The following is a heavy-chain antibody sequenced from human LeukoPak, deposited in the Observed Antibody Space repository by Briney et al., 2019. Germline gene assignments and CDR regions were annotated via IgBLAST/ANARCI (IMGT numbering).Heavy chain of an antibody. CDR3: ARDHYDSRGYYSGYMDV. V-gene: IGHV3-11*01. D-gene: IGHD3-22*01. Sequence: GGSLRLSCAASGFTFSDYYMSWIRQAPGKGLEWVSYISSSGSTIYYADSVKGRFTISRDNAKNSLYLQMNGLRAEDTAVYYCARDHYDSRGYYSGYMDVWGKGTTVTISS. CDR1: GFTFSDYY. J-gene: IGHJ6*03. CDR2: ISSSGSTI.